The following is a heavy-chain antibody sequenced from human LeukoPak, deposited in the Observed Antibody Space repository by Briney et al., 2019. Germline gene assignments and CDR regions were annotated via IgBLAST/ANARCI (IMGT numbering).Heavy chain of an antibody. Sequence: PGGSLRLSCAASGFTFSSYGMHWVRQAPGKGLEWVAFIRYDGSNKYYADSVKGRFTISGDNSKNTLYLQMNSLRAEDTAVYYCAKAVDTTTPWPYWGQGTLVTVSS. CDR1: GFTFSSYG. J-gene: IGHJ4*02. CDR2: IRYDGSNK. V-gene: IGHV3-30*02. CDR3: AKAVDTTTPWPY. D-gene: IGHD1-14*01.